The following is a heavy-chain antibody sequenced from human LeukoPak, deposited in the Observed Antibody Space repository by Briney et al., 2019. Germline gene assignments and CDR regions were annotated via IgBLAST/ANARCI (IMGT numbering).Heavy chain of an antibody. J-gene: IGHJ4*02. D-gene: IGHD3-22*01. CDR2: ISAYNGNT. V-gene: IGHV1-18*01. Sequence: ASVKVSCKASGYTFTSYGISWVRQAPGQGLEWMGWISAYNGNTNYAQKLQGRVTMTTGTSTSTAYMELRSLRSDDTAVYYCARDGIYYDSSGIPLFDYWGQGTLVTVSS. CDR3: ARDGIYYDSSGIPLFDY. CDR1: GYTFTSYG.